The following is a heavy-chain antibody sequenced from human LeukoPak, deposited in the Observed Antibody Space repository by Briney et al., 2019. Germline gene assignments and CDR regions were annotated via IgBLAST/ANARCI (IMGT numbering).Heavy chain of an antibody. D-gene: IGHD4-17*01. Sequence: PGGSLRLSCAASGFTFSSYAMHWVRQAPGKGLEYVSAISSNGGSTYYANSVKGRFTISRDNSKNTLYLQMGSLRAEDMAVYYCARDCARGYGDPRGAFDIWGQGTMVTASS. CDR1: GFTFSSYA. J-gene: IGHJ3*02. CDR3: ARDCARGYGDPRGAFDI. V-gene: IGHV3-64*01. CDR2: ISSNGGST.